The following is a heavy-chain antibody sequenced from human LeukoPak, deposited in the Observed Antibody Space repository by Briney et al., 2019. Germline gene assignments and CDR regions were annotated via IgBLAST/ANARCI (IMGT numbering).Heavy chain of an antibody. V-gene: IGHV4-30-4*01. CDR3: ARNPIYGSAPGY. J-gene: IGHJ4*02. D-gene: IGHD3-10*01. CDR1: GGSISSGDYY. CDR2: IYHSGST. Sequence: SETLSLTCTVSGGSISSGDYYWRWIRQPPGKGLEWIGYIYHSGSTYYNPSLKSRVTISVDTSKNQFSLKLSSVTAADTAVYYCARNPIYGSAPGYWGQGTLVTVSS.